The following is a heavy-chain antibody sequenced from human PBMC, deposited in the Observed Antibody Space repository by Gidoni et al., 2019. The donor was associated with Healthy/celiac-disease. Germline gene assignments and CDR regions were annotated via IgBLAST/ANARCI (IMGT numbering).Heavy chain of an antibody. CDR2: IYSGGST. V-gene: IGHV3-53*02. CDR3: AREYSSSSAPHWYFDL. J-gene: IGHJ2*01. CDR1: GFTVRSNY. Sequence: EVQLVETGGGLIQPGGSLRLSCAASGFTVRSNYMSWVRQAPGKGLEWVSVIYSGGSTYYADSVKGRFTISRDNSKNTLYLQMNSLRAEDTAVYYCAREYSSSSAPHWYFDLWGRGTLVTVSS. D-gene: IGHD6-6*01.